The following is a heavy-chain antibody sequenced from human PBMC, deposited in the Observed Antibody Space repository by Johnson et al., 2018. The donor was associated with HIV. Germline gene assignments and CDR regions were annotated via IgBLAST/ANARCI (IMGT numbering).Heavy chain of an antibody. Sequence: VLLVESGGGVVQPGGSLRLSCAASGFTFSSYAMSWVRQAPGKGLEWVSAISGSGGSTYYADSVKGRFTISRDNSKNTLYLQMNSLRAEDTAVYYCAKADHSSGWYLAFDIWSQGTMVTVSS. CDR3: AKADHSSGWYLAFDI. CDR1: GFTFSSYA. J-gene: IGHJ3*02. D-gene: IGHD6-19*01. CDR2: ISGSGGST. V-gene: IGHV3-23*04.